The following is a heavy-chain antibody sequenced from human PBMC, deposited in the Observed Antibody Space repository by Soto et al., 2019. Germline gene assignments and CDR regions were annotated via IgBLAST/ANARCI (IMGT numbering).Heavy chain of an antibody. CDR1: GGSISSYH. D-gene: IGHD1-26*01. Sequence: PSETLSLTCTVSGGSISSYHWSWIRQSPGKGLEWIGYVFYTGSTKYNPALKRRVTISVDTSKNQFSLKLSSVSAADTGLYYCARSYSGVFYGYDTWGQGILVTVSS. CDR2: VFYTGST. V-gene: IGHV4-59*01. CDR3: ARSYSGVFYGYDT. J-gene: IGHJ5*02.